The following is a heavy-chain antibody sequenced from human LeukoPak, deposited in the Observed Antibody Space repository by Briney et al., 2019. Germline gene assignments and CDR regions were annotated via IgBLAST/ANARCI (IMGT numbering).Heavy chain of an antibody. D-gene: IGHD2-15*01. Sequence: KAGGSLRLSCAASGFTFSDYYMSWIRQAPGKGLEWVSYISSSGSTIYYADSVKGRFTISRDNAKNSLYLQMNSLRAEDTAVYYCASCSGGSCYPPDYFDYWGQGTLVTVSS. CDR1: GFTFSDYY. CDR3: ASCSGGSCYPPDYFDY. J-gene: IGHJ4*02. CDR2: ISSSGSTI. V-gene: IGHV3-11*01.